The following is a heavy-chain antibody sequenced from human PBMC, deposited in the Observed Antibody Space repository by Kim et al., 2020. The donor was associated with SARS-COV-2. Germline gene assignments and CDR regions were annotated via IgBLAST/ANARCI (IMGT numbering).Heavy chain of an antibody. CDR3: ARDGYYPDYVWGSYANFDY. V-gene: IGHV3-7*03. CDR2: IKQDGSEK. CDR1: GFTFSSYW. D-gene: IGHD3-16*01. J-gene: IGHJ4*02. Sequence: GGSLRLSCAASGFTFSSYWMSWVRQAPGKGLEWVANIKQDGSEKYYVDSVKGRFTISRDNAKNSLYLQMNSLRAEDTAVYYCARDGYYPDYVWGSYANFDYWGQGTLVTVSS.